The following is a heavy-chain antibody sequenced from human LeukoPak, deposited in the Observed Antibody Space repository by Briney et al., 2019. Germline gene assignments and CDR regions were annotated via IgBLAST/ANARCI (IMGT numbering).Heavy chain of an antibody. V-gene: IGHV3-7*01. J-gene: IGHJ4*02. Sequence: GGSLRLSCAASGFTFSSYAMSWVRQAPGKGLEWVANINQHGSAQYYMDSVKARFTISRDNAKNSLYLQINSLRAEDTAVYYCARDGGYDRFDYWGQGTLVTVSS. D-gene: IGHD3-22*01. CDR3: ARDGGYDRFDY. CDR1: GFTFSSYA. CDR2: INQHGSAQ.